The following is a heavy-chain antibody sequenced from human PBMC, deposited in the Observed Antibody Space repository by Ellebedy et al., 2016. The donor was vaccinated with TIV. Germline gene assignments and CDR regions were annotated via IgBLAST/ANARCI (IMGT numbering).Heavy chain of an antibody. CDR1: GYTFTKYG. D-gene: IGHD3-22*01. Sequence: ASVKVSCKASGYTFTKYGISWVRQAPGQGLEWMGWISGYNGDTNYAQKFQGRVTMTTDTSTSTVYMELRSLSFDDTAVYYCARGDNYYFDSSGYYYSYWGQGTLVTVSS. V-gene: IGHV1-18*04. CDR2: ISGYNGDT. J-gene: IGHJ4*02. CDR3: ARGDNYYFDSSGYYYSY.